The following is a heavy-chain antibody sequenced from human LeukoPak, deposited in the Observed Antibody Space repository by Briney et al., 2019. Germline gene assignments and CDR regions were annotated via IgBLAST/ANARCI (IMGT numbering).Heavy chain of an antibody. D-gene: IGHD3-10*01. CDR2: INAGNGNT. V-gene: IGHV1-3*03. CDR3: ARGPPGVYWYFDL. J-gene: IGHJ2*01. CDR1: GYTFTSYA. Sequence: ASVKVSCKASGYTFTSYAIHWVRQAPGQRLEWMGWINAGNGNTKYSQEFQGRVTITRDTSASTAYMELSSLRFEDMAVYYCARGPPGVYWYFDLWGRGTLVTVSS.